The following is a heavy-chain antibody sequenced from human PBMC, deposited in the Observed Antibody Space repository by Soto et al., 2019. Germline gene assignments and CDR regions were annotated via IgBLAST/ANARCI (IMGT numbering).Heavy chain of an antibody. D-gene: IGHD5-12*01. J-gene: IGHJ4*02. Sequence: QVQLVQSGAEVKKPGASVMISCKASGFTFTNHAMQWVRQAPGQGPEWMGWINAGNGKTKYSQKFQDRLTITRDTSANTAYMDLRSLTSEDTARYYCARGIWVATAASYYFDSWGQGTQVTVSS. CDR1: GFTFTNHA. V-gene: IGHV1-3*01. CDR3: ARGIWVATAASYYFDS. CDR2: INAGNGKT.